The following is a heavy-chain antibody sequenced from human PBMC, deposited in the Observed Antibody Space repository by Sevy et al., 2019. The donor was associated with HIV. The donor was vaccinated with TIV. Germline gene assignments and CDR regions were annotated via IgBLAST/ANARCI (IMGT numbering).Heavy chain of an antibody. CDR1: GDSISSYY. V-gene: IGHV4-59*01. CDR2: LFYSGRT. J-gene: IGHJ6*02. Sequence: SETLSLICSVSGDSISSYYWSWIRQPPGKGLEWIGYLFYSGRTAYNPSLKSRVTISADMSKNQFSQKVTSVIAAGTARYYCARVSTYFYYGSDVWGHGTTVTVSS. CDR3: ARVSTYFYYGSDV.